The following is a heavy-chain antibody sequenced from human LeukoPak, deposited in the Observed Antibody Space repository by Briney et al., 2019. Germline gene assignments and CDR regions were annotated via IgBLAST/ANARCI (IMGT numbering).Heavy chain of an antibody. J-gene: IGHJ4*02. D-gene: IGHD1-14*01. CDR3: ARDLSLTAFDY. Sequence: SGGSLRLSCAASEFIFNSFWMTWVRQAPGKGLEWVANIKQDGSVQKYVDTVKGRFTISRDNAKNSLYLQMNSLRAEDTAVYYCARDLSLTAFDYWGQGTLVTVSS. CDR2: IKQDGSVQ. V-gene: IGHV3-7*01. CDR1: EFIFNSFW.